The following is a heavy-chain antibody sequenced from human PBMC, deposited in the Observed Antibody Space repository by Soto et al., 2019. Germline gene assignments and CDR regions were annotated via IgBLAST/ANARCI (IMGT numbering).Heavy chain of an antibody. Sequence: QVQLVQSGAELKKPGSSVRVSCQASGGTFSSYSVNWVRQAPGQGLEWMGGIIPIFPTADHAQRFQGRVTITAEKSTNTAYMELSSLRSDDTAVYYCALRTSVFGVVAMGGLDVWGQGTTVTVSS. CDR3: ALRTSVFGVVAMGGLDV. CDR1: GGTFSSYS. J-gene: IGHJ6*01. D-gene: IGHD3-3*01. CDR2: IIPIFPTA. V-gene: IGHV1-69*14.